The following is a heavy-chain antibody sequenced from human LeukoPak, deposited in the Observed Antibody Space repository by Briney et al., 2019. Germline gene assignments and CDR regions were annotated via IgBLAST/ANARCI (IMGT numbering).Heavy chain of an antibody. CDR3: AKGTVRAATMNWFDP. CDR2: ISGSGGST. V-gene: IGHV3-23*01. J-gene: IGHJ5*01. CDR1: GSTFSSYA. Sequence: GGCMRLSCAASGSTFSSYAMSWVRQAPGKGLEWVSAISGSGGSTYYADSVKGRFTISRDNSKNTLYLQMNSLRAEDTAVYYCAKGTVRAATMNWFDPWGQGTLVTVSS. D-gene: IGHD3-10*01.